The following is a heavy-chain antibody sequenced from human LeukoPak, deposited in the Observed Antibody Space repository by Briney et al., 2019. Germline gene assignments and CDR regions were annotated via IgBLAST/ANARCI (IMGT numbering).Heavy chain of an antibody. J-gene: IGHJ4*02. CDR2: ISWNSGSI. D-gene: IGHD3-22*01. V-gene: IGHV3-9*01. CDR3: ARSSGYPYLDY. Sequence: PGRSLRLSCAASGFTFDDYAMHWVRQAPGKGLEWVSGISWNSGSIGYADSVKGRFTISRDNAKNSVYLQMNSLRAEDTAVYYCARSSGYPYLDYWGQGTLVTVSS. CDR1: GFTFDDYA.